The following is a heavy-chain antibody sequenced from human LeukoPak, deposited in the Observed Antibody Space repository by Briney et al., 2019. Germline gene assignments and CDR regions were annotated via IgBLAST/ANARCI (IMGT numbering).Heavy chain of an antibody. CDR2: IDYSGST. V-gene: IGHV4-59*01. J-gene: IGHJ4*02. Sequence: SETLSLTCTVSGGSISSYYWSWIRQPPGKGLEWIGYIDYSGSTNYNPSLKSRVTISVDTSKNQFSLKLSSVTAADTAVYYCARLRWLQLIDYWGQGTLVTVSS. D-gene: IGHD5-24*01. CDR1: GGSISSYY. CDR3: ARLRWLQLIDY.